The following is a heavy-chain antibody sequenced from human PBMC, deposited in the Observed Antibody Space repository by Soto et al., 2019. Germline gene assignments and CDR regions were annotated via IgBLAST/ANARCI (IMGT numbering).Heavy chain of an antibody. CDR3: AREMAGLGGEYDY. CDR2: ISGSSGNA. V-gene: IGHV1-18*01. J-gene: IGHJ4*02. Sequence: QVQLVQSGAEVKNPGASVKVSCKTSGYTFTKYGVGWVRQAPGQALEWMGWISGSSGNANYAEKVQGRITLTTDTSTSTAYIELRSLRSDDTAVYYCAREMAGLGGEYDYWGQGTLVTVSS. D-gene: IGHD3-16*01. CDR1: GYTFTKYG.